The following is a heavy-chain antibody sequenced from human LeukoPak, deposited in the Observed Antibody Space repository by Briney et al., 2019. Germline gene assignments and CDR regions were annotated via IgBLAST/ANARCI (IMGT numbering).Heavy chain of an antibody. J-gene: IGHJ4*02. Sequence: ASVKVSCKASGYTFTSYYMHWVRQAPGQGLEWMGIINPSGGSTSRVTMTRDMSTSTVYMELSSLRSEDTAVYYCAGEYSSSLDGDYWGQGTLVTVSS. D-gene: IGHD6-6*01. CDR2: INPSGGST. CDR1: GYTFTSYY. V-gene: IGHV1-46*01. CDR3: AGEYSSSLDGDY.